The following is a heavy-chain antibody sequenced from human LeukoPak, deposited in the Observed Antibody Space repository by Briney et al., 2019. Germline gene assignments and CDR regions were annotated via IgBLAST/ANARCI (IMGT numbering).Heavy chain of an antibody. Sequence: SVKVSCKASGGTFSSYAISWVRQAPGQGLEWMGRIIPILGIANYAQKFQGRVTITADKSTSTAYMELSSLRSEDTAVYYCATDLGYSSGWPTPVDYWGQGTLVTVSS. CDR1: GGTFSSYA. J-gene: IGHJ4*02. V-gene: IGHV1-69*04. CDR2: IIPILGIA. D-gene: IGHD6-19*01. CDR3: ATDLGYSSGWPTPVDY.